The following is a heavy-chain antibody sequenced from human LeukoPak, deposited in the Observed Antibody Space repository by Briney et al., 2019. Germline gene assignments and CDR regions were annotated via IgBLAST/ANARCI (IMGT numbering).Heavy chain of an antibody. CDR2: ISSDGSNK. D-gene: IGHD3-9*01. CDR3: AKGGGFDWLNYYYMDV. V-gene: IGHV3-30*04. Sequence: GGSLRLSCAASTFTFSSYAMHWVRQAPGKGLEWVTVISSDGSNKYYADSVKGRFTISRDNSKNTLDLQMNSLRAEDTAVYYCAKGGGFDWLNYYYMDVWGKGTTVIISS. J-gene: IGHJ6*03. CDR1: TFTFSSYA.